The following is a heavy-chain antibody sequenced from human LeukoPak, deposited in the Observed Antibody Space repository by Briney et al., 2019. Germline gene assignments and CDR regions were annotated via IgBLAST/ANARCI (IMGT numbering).Heavy chain of an antibody. Sequence: GGSLRLSCAASGFSISDHYMDWVRQAPGKGLEWVGRVRNKPTGYTTDYGTSVKGRFTISRDDSKNSLYLQMHSLTSEDTAVYYCTRVRHGDYFDYWGQGTLVSVSS. V-gene: IGHV3-72*01. J-gene: IGHJ4*02. CDR3: TRVRHGDYFDY. D-gene: IGHD4-17*01. CDR2: VRNKPTGYTT. CDR1: GFSISDHY.